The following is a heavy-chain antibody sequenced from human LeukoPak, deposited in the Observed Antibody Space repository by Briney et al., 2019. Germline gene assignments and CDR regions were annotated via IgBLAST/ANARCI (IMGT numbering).Heavy chain of an antibody. CDR3: ARDRYYYDSSGSSPAEYFQH. CDR1: GFTFSSYS. Sequence: GGSLRLSCAASGFTFSSYSMTWVRQAPGKGLEWVSSISSSSSYIYYADSVKGRFTISRDNAKNSLYLQMNSLRAEDTAIYYCARDRYYYDSSGSSPAEYFQHWGQGTLVTVSS. V-gene: IGHV3-21*04. CDR2: ISSSSSYI. D-gene: IGHD3-22*01. J-gene: IGHJ1*01.